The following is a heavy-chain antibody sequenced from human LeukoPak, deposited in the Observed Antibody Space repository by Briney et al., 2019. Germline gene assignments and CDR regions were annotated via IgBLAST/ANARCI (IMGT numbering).Heavy chain of an antibody. V-gene: IGHV4-4*07. J-gene: IGHJ4*02. Sequence: PSETLSLTCTVSGGSISSYYWSWIRQPAGKGLEWIGRISPSGSTNYNPSLKSRVTMSGDTSKNQFSLNLISVTAADTAVYYCARDRCPDFGGTSPCLDYWGQGALVTVSS. D-gene: IGHD2-15*01. CDR1: GGSISSYY. CDR2: ISPSGST. CDR3: ARDRCPDFGGTSPCLDY.